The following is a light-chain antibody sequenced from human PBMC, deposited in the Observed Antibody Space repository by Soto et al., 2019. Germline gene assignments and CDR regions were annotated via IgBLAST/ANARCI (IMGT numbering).Light chain of an antibody. CDR3: QVWDSSRDHPWV. CDR1: NIGSGS. CDR2: DYN. Sequence: SYELTQPPSVSVAPGQTASITCVGDNIGSGSVHWYQQKPGQAPVLVVYDYNDRPSGIPERFSGSNSGNTATLTISRVEAGDEADYYCQVWDSSRDHPWVLGGGTKLTVL. V-gene: IGLV3-21*02. J-gene: IGLJ3*02.